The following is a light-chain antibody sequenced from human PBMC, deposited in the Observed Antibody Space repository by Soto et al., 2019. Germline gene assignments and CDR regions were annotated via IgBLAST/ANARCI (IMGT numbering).Light chain of an antibody. CDR1: SSDVGRYSY. Sequence: QYVWTHPLSVSWSPGQAVSIACTGTSSDVGRYSYVSWYQQHPGKAPKLMIYDVSERPSGVPDRFSGSKSGNTASLTISGPQAEDEADYYCCSYAGTYTGVFGTGTKVT. J-gene: IGLJ1*01. V-gene: IGLV2-11*01. CDR3: CSYAGTYTGV. CDR2: DVS.